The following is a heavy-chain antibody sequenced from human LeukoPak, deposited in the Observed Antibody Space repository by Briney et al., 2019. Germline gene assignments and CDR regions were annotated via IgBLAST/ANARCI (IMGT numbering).Heavy chain of an antibody. V-gene: IGHV4-34*09. CDR1: GGSFSGYY. Sequence: SETLSLTCAVYGGSFSGYYWSWIRQPPGKGLEWIGYIYYSGSTYYNPSLKSRVTISVDTSKNQFSLKLSSVTAADTAVYYCARYIVVVPAATIPRGPYFDYWGQGTLVTVSS. D-gene: IGHD2-2*01. CDR2: IYYSGST. CDR3: ARYIVVVPAATIPRGPYFDY. J-gene: IGHJ4*02.